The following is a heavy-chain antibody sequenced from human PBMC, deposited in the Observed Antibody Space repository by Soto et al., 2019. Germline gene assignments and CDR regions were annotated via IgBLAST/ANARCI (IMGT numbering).Heavy chain of an antibody. J-gene: IGHJ4*02. CDR3: ASTGCFSGRDC. CDR2: INEDGSDK. D-gene: IGHD2-15*01. V-gene: IGHV3-7*01. CDR1: GFTFSNNW. Sequence: EVHLVESGGDLVQPGGSLRLSCAASGFTFSNNWMCWVRQAPGKGLQWVASINEDGSDKYHADSVKGRFTISRDNAKNSLYLPMNSLRGEDTAVYYCASTGCFSGRDCWGQGTLVTVSS.